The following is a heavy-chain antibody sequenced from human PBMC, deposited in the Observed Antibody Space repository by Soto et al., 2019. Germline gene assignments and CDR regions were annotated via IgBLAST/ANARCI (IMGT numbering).Heavy chain of an antibody. V-gene: IGHV2-5*02. CDR3: AHRVLRAVFGLVTTTAIYFDF. CDR1: GFSLTTSGVG. Sequence: QITLNESGPTVVKPTETLTLTCTFSGFSLTTSGVGVGWVRQSPGKAPEWLAVIYWDDDKRYSTSLKSRLTITKATSKNQVVLTMASVDPADTATYSCAHRVLRAVFGLVTTTAIYFDFWGQGTPVVVSS. CDR2: IYWDDDK. D-gene: IGHD3-3*01. J-gene: IGHJ4*02.